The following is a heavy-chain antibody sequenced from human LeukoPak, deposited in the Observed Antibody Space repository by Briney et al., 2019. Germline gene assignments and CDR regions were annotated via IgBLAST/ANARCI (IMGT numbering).Heavy chain of an antibody. D-gene: IGHD5-24*01. CDR1: GFPFSSYW. V-gene: IGHV3-7*04. CDR3: TRVGYIDEGIDH. Sequence: SGGSLRLSCVASGFPFSSYWMTWVRQAPGKGLEWVANIKQGGSKKSYVDSVKGRFTISRDNAKNSLYLQMNSLRAEDTAIYYCTRVGYIDEGIDHWGQGTLVTVSS. CDR2: IKQGGSKK. J-gene: IGHJ4*02.